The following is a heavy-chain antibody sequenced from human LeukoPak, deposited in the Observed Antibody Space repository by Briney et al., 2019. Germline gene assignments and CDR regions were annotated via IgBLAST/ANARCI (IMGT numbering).Heavy chain of an antibody. CDR1: GFTFSNYW. V-gene: IGHV3-7*01. CDR2: IKQDGSEK. D-gene: IGHD3-10*01. J-gene: IGHJ6*02. Sequence: GGSLRLSCAASGFTFSNYWMGWVRQAPGKGLEWVASIKQDGSEKYYVDSVKGRFAISRDNAKNSLYLQMNSLRAEDTAVYYCSGSYSLYYYYYGMDVWGQGTTVTVSS. CDR3: SGSYSLYYYYYGMDV.